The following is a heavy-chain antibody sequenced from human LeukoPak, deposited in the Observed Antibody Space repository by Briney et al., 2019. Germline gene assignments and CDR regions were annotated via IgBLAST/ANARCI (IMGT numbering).Heavy chain of an antibody. CDR3: ARDISDYYDVTGPLDL. Sequence: PSETLSLTCTASGVSISSHYWSWIRQPPGKGLEWIGYIDYSGSTNYKPSLKSRLTISLDTSKNQFSLRLSSVTAADTAVYFCARDISDYYDVTGPLDLWGQGALVTVSS. CDR2: IDYSGST. V-gene: IGHV4-59*11. CDR1: GVSISSHY. J-gene: IGHJ5*02. D-gene: IGHD3-22*01.